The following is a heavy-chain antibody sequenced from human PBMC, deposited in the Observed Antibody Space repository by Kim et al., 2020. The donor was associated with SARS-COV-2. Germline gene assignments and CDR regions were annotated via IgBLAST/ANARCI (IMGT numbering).Heavy chain of an antibody. CDR1: GFTFSSYS. J-gene: IGHJ1*01. D-gene: IGHD3-10*01. V-gene: IGHV3-48*02. CDR2: ISSSSSTI. Sequence: GGSLRLSCAASGFTFSSYSMNWVRQAPGKGLEWVSDISSSSSTIYYADSVKGRFTISRDNAKNSLYLKMNSLSDEDTAVYSCARDAPLFRVWGQGTLVTVSS. CDR3: ARDAPLFRV.